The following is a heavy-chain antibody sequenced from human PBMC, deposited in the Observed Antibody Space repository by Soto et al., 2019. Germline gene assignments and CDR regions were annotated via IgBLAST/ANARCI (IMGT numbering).Heavy chain of an antibody. CDR1: GFTFSSYG. Sequence: GGSLRLSCAASGFTFSSYGMHWVRQAPGKGLEWVAVISYDGSNKYYADSVKGRFTISRDNSKNTLYLQMNGLRAEDTAVYYCAKRLNYDSSGYYYYYYGMDVWGQGTTVTVSS. CDR3: AKRLNYDSSGYYYYYYGMDV. D-gene: IGHD3-22*01. J-gene: IGHJ6*02. CDR2: ISYDGSNK. V-gene: IGHV3-30*18.